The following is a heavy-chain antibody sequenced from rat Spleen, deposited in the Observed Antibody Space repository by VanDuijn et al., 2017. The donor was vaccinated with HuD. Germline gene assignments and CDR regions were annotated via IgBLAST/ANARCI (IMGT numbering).Heavy chain of an antibody. D-gene: IGHD1-11*01. CDR3: SRTSGGYTSHWFAY. V-gene: IGHV2-1*01. J-gene: IGHJ3*01. CDR2: IWGDGIT. CDR1: GFSLISYS. Sequence: QVQLKESGPGLVQPSQTLSLTCTVSGFSLISYSVNWVRQPPGKGLECMGGIWGDGITNYNPALKSRLSISRDTSKGQVFLNMNSLQPEDTAIYFWSRTSGGYTSHWFAYWGQGTLVTVSS.